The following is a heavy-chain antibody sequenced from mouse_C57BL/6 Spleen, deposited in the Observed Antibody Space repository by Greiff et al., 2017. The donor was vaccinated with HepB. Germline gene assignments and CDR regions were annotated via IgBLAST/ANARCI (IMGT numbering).Heavy chain of an antibody. J-gene: IGHJ1*03. CDR1: YTFSRRVH. CDR3: SEDAAVYYCASTVVATNWYFDV. Sequence: VQLQQSGPELARPWASVKISCQAFYTFSRRVHFAIRDTNYWMQWVKQRPGQGLEWIRAIYPGNGDTSYNQKFKGKATLTADKSSSTAYMQLSSLTSEDAAVYYCASTVVATNWYFDVWGTGTTVTVSS. CDR2: GQGLEWIR. D-gene: IGHD1-1*01. V-gene: IGHV1-87*01.